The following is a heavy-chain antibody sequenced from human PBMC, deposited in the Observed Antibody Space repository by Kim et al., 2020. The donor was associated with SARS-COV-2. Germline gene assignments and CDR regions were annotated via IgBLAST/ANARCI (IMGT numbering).Heavy chain of an antibody. CDR2: IDAGGVGT. D-gene: IGHD2-2*01. V-gene: IGHV3-23*01. J-gene: IGHJ4*02. Sequence: GGSLRLSCAASGFTFSNYAVSWVRQAPGKGLEWVSAIDAGGVGTHYADSVRGRFTISRDDSKNTMYLQMNSLRAEDTAVYYCVKCSGNSCLDYYFDYWGQGTLVTVSS. CDR1: GFTFSNYA. CDR3: VKCSGNSCLDYYFDY.